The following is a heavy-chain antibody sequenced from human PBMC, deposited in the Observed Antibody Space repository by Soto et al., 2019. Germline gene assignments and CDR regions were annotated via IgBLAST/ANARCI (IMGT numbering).Heavy chain of an antibody. CDR2: ITPYNGNA. CDR1: GYTFSNFG. D-gene: IGHD1-26*01. Sequence: QVQLVQSGAEVENPGASVKVSCKASGYTFSNFGINWVRQAPGQGLEWLGWITPYNGNANYAQKHQDRLTITTDTSTNTAYLQLRSLRSDDTAVYFCARARMYSGAHHDYWGQGTVVTV. J-gene: IGHJ4*02. V-gene: IGHV1-18*04. CDR3: ARARMYSGAHHDY.